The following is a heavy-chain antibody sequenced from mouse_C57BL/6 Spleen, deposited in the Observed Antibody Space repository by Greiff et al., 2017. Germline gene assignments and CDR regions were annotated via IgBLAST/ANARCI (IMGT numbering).Heavy chain of an antibody. V-gene: IGHV1-75*01. CDR2: IFPGSGST. Sequence: VQLQQSGPELVKPGASVKISCKASGYTFTDYYINWVKQRPGQGLEWIGWIFPGSGSTYYNEKFKGQATLTVDKSSSTSYMFRSSLTSEHSAVYFGARNRIYYDYDGIAYWAQGTLVTVSA. J-gene: IGHJ3*01. D-gene: IGHD2-4*01. CDR3: ARNRIYYDYDGIAY. CDR1: GYTFTDYY.